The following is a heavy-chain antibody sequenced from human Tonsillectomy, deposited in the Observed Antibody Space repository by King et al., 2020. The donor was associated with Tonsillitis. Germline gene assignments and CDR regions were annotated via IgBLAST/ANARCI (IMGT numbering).Heavy chain of an antibody. Sequence: VQLVESGGGLVQPGGSLRLSCAASGFTFSSYSMNWVRQAPGKGLEWVSYISSSSSTIYYADSVKGRFTISRDNAKNSLYLQMNSLRAEDTAVYYCARLTGSDAFDIWGQGTMVTVSS. CDR1: GFTFSSYS. J-gene: IGHJ3*02. D-gene: IGHD3-9*01. CDR3: ARLTGSDAFDI. CDR2: ISSSSSTI. V-gene: IGHV3-48*01.